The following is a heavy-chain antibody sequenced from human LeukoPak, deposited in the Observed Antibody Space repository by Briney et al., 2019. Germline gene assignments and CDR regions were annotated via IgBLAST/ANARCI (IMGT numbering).Heavy chain of an antibody. Sequence: GSSVKVSCKASGGTFSSYAISWVRQAPGQGLEWMGGIIPIFGTANFAQKFQGRATITADESTSTAYMELSSLRSEDTAVYYCARGGSWYYYGMDVWGQGTTVTVSS. V-gene: IGHV1-69*01. D-gene: IGHD6-13*01. CDR3: ARGGSWYYYGMDV. CDR1: GGTFSSYA. CDR2: IIPIFGTA. J-gene: IGHJ6*02.